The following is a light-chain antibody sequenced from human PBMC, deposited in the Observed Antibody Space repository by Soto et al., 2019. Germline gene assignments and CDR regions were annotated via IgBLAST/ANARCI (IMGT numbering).Light chain of an antibody. CDR3: AVWDDSLTGV. CDR1: TSNIGTNY. J-gene: IGLJ2*01. CDR2: RDN. Sequence: QPVLTQPPSASGTPGQRVTISCSGDTSNIGTNYVYWYQQLPGMAPKLLIFRDNQRPSGVPDRFSGSKSGTSASLAISGLRSDDEADYYCAVWDDSLTGVFGGGTKLTVL. V-gene: IGLV1-47*01.